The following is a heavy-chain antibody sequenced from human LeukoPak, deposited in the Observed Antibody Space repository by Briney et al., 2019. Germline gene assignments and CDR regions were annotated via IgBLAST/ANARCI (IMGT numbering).Heavy chain of an antibody. Sequence: GGSLRLSCAASGFTFSSYAMSWVRQAPGKGLEWVSVISGSGGDTSNADSVKGRFTISRDNSKNTLYLQMNSLRAEDTAVYYCAKEGPYWGSSDYWGQGTLVTVSS. D-gene: IGHD7-27*01. CDR3: AKEGPYWGSSDY. CDR1: GFTFSSYA. V-gene: IGHV3-23*01. J-gene: IGHJ4*02. CDR2: ISGSGGDT.